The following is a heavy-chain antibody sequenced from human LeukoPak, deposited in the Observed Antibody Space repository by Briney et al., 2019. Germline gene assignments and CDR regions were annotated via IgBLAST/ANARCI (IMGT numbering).Heavy chain of an antibody. Sequence: SETLSLTCAVYGGSFSGYYWSWIRQPPGKGLEWIGEINHSGSTNYNPSLKSRVTISVDTSKNQFSLKLSSVTAADTAVYYCARALWQQLVPDWFDPWGQGTLVTVSS. CDR3: ARALWQQLVPDWFDP. D-gene: IGHD6-13*01. J-gene: IGHJ5*02. CDR1: GGSFSGYY. CDR2: INHSGST. V-gene: IGHV4-34*01.